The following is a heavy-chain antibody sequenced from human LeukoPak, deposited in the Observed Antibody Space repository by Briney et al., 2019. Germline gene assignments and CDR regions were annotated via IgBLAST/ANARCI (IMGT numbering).Heavy chain of an antibody. CDR1: GGSVSSYY. J-gene: IGHJ4*02. CDR3: ARGGYYYDTGD. CDR2: TYTSGSF. V-gene: IGHV4-4*07. Sequence: SETLSLTCAVSGGSVSSYYWSWIRKPAGKGLEWVGRTYTSGSFNYNPSLKSRVTMSVDTSKNQLSLKLTSVTAADTAEYYCARGGYYYDTGDWGQGTLVTVSS. D-gene: IGHD3-22*01.